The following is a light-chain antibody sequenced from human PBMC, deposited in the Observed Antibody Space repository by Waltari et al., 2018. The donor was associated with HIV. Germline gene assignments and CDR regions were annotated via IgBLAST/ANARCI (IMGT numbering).Light chain of an antibody. V-gene: IGKV1-5*03. CDR1: QSISTW. CDR2: RAS. Sequence: DIQMTQSPSTLSASLGDRVTITCRASQSISTWLAWYQRKPGKAPKLLIYRASTLQKGVPSRFSGTGSWTEFTLTITNLQPDDFATYYCQQYSSYLTFGPGTKLEIK. CDR3: QQYSSYLT. J-gene: IGKJ2*01.